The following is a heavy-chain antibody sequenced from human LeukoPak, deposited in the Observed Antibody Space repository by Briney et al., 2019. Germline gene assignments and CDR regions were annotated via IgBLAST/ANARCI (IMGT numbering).Heavy chain of an antibody. J-gene: IGHJ4*02. CDR3: ARRYYGSGSYYLDY. CDR1: GGSFSGYY. D-gene: IGHD3-10*01. CDR2: INHSGST. V-gene: IGHV4-34*01. Sequence: SETLSLTCAVYGGSFSGYYWSWIRQPPGKGLEWIGEINHSGSTNYNPSLKSRVTVSVDTSKNQFSLKLSSVTAADTAVYYCARRYYGSGSYYLDYWGQGTLVTVSS.